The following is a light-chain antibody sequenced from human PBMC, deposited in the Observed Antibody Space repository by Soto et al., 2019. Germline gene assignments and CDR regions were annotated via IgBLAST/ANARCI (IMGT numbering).Light chain of an antibody. J-gene: IGKJ1*01. CDR2: GAS. CDR1: QSVSSSY. V-gene: IGKV3-20*01. CDR3: QQYGSSPPRWT. Sequence: EIVLTQSPGTLSLSPGERATLSCRASQSVSSSYLAWYQQKPGQAPRLLFYGASNRVTGIPDRFSGSGSGTDFTLTIARLEPEDFAVYYCQQYGSSPPRWTXGQGT.